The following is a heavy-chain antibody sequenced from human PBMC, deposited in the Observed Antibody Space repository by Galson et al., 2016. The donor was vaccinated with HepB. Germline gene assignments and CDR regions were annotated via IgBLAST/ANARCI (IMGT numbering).Heavy chain of an antibody. CDR2: TDSSLSTI. CDR3: ARDPGGIGFDY. V-gene: IGHV3-48*03. CDR1: GFTFSSYE. D-gene: IGHD2-21*01. J-gene: IGHJ4*02. Sequence: SLRLSCAASGFTFSSYEMNWVRQAPGKGLEWVSYTDSSLSTIYYADSVRGRFTISRDNAKNSLFLQMNNLRAEDTAVYYCARDPGGIGFDYWGQGTLVTVSS.